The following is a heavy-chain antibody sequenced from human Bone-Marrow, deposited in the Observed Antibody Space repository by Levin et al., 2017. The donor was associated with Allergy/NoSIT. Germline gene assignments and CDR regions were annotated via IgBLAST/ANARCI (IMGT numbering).Heavy chain of an antibody. CDR3: VKSGTYSSSSGAFDI. J-gene: IGHJ3*02. CDR2: VSWNSGNT. CDR1: GFSIADYA. Sequence: QHGESLKISCAASGFSIADYAMHWVRQGPGKGLEWVSSVSWNSGNTDYAESVKGRFTLSRDNPKNSVYLQLSSLRPDDTALYYCVKSGTYSSSSGAFDIWGQGTMVTVSS. V-gene: IGHV3-9*01. D-gene: IGHD6-6*01.